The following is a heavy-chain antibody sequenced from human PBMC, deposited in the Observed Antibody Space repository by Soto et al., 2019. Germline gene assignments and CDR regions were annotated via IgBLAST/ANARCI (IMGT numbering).Heavy chain of an antibody. CDR1: GGSFSGYY. CDR2: INHSGST. CDR3: ATHLKTTVTAYWYFDL. V-gene: IGHV4-34*01. Sequence: SETLSLTCAVYGGSFSGYYWSWIRQPPGKGLEWIGEINHSGSTNFNPSLKSRVTISVDRSKNQFSLKLNSVTAADAAIYYCATHLKTTVTAYWYFDLWGRGTLVTVSS. J-gene: IGHJ2*01. D-gene: IGHD4-17*01.